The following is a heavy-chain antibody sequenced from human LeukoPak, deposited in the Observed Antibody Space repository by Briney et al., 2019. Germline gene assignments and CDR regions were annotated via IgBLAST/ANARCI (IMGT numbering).Heavy chain of an antibody. D-gene: IGHD1-1*01. CDR1: GFTFSGSA. CDR2: IRSKTNSYAT. J-gene: IGHJ5*02. CDR3: TGYKVGFEP. Sequence: GGSLRLSCAASGFTFSGSAMHWVRQASGKGLEWVGRIRSKTNSYATSYAASVKGRFALSRDDSKNTAYLQMNSLKTEDTAVYYCTGYKVGFEPWGQGTLVTVSS. V-gene: IGHV3-73*01.